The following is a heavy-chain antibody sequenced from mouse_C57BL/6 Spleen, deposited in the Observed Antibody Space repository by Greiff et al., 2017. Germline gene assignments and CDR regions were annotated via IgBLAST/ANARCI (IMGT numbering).Heavy chain of an antibody. CDR2: ISSGSSTI. CDR1: GFTFSDYG. D-gene: IGHD1-1*01. V-gene: IGHV5-17*01. Sequence: EVHLVESGGGLVKPGGSLTLSCAASGFTFSDYGMHWVRQAPEKGLEWVAYISSGSSTIYYADTVKGRFTISRDNAKNTLFLQMTSLRSEDTAMYYCARQGGYYGAMEYWGQGTSVTVSS. J-gene: IGHJ4*01. CDR3: ARQGGYYGAMEY.